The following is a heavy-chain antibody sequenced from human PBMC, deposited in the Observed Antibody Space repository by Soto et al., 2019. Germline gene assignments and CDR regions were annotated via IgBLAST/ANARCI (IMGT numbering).Heavy chain of an antibody. J-gene: IGHJ4*02. V-gene: IGHV4-31*03. Sequence: QVQLQESGPGLVKPSQTLSLTCTVSGGSVSSGGYYWTWIRQYPGKDLEWIGCIYHSGTTNYIPSLSSRLTGSLDTSKNQFSLNLISVTAADTAVYYCAIYGDSNSCQGDRAGALDFWGQGILVTVSS. CDR2: IYHSGTT. CDR3: AIYGDSNSCQGDRAGALDF. CDR1: GGSVSSGGYY. D-gene: IGHD3-22*01.